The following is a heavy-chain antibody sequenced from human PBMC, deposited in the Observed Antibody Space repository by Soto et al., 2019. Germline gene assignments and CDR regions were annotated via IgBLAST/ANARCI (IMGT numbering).Heavy chain of an antibody. Sequence: GGSLRLSCAASGFNFEDYTMHWVRQAPGKGLEWVAVISWDASSSEYAASVKGRFTVSRDNSKGSLYLQLTSLRAEDTAVYYCAKDVVVAAYTEYFDYWGQGTLVTVSS. CDR3: AKDVVVAAYTEYFDY. D-gene: IGHD2-15*01. CDR1: GFNFEDYT. CDR2: ISWDASSS. V-gene: IGHV3-43*01. J-gene: IGHJ4*02.